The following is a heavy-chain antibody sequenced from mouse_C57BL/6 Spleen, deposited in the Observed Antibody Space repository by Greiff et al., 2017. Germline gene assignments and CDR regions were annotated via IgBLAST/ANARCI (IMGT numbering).Heavy chain of an antibody. D-gene: IGHD2-3*01. Sequence: ESGPGLVKPSQSLSLTCSVTGYSITSGYYWNWIRQFPGNKLEWMGYISYDGSNNYNPSLKNRISITRDTSKNQFFLKLNSVTTEDTATYYCARGDGYYFDDWGQGTTLTVSS. V-gene: IGHV3-6*01. CDR2: ISYDGSN. CDR1: GYSITSGYY. CDR3: ARGDGYYFDD. J-gene: IGHJ2*01.